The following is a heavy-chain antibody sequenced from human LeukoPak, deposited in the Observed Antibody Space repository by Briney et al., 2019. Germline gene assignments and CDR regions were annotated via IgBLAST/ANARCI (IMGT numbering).Heavy chain of an antibody. Sequence: PGGSLSLSCEGSGFTFSSYAMTWVRQAPGKGLEWVSGISGSGGSTNYADSVKGRFTISRDNSKNTLYLQMNSLRAEDTAVYYCAKDLTMVRGVIIPRGFDYWGQGTLVTVSS. CDR2: ISGSGGST. D-gene: IGHD3-10*01. V-gene: IGHV3-23*01. J-gene: IGHJ4*02. CDR3: AKDLTMVRGVIIPRGFDY. CDR1: GFTFSSYA.